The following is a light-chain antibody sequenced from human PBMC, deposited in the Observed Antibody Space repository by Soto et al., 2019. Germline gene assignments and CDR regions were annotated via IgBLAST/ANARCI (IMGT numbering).Light chain of an antibody. CDR1: KSDSSN. CDR3: QQYNNWPLT. J-gene: IGKJ1*01. Sequence: EIVMTQSPATLSVSPGERATLSCRASKSDSSNLAWYQQKPGQAPRLLIYGASTRATGIPARFSGSGSGTEFTLTISSLQSEDFAVYYCQQYNNWPLTFGQGTKVEIK. CDR2: GAS. V-gene: IGKV3-15*01.